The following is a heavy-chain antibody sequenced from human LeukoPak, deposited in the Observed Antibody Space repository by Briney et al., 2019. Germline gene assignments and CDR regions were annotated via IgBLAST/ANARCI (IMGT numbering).Heavy chain of an antibody. CDR1: GASISSSF. J-gene: IGHJ4*02. CDR3: ARDSWGLDY. CDR2: IYYTGST. Sequence: SETLSLTCTVSGASISSSFWTWIRQPPGKGLEWLAYIYYTGSTNLNPSLKSRLTISVDTSKNQFSLKLSSVTAADTAVYYCARDSWGLDYWGQGTLVTVSS. D-gene: IGHD3-16*01. V-gene: IGHV4-59*01.